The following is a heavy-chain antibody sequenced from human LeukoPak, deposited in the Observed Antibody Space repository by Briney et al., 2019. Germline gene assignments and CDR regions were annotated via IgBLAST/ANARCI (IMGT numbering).Heavy chain of an antibody. CDR1: GGSFSDYY. CDR3: ARVVRYYDSRGYYNTPYYFDS. V-gene: IGHV4-34*01. D-gene: IGHD3-22*01. CDR2: INHSGST. J-gene: IGHJ4*02. Sequence: SETLSLTCAVYGGSFSDYYWTWIRQPPGKGLEWIGEINHSGSTNYNPSLKSRVTISVDASSNQFSLELTSLTAADTAVYYCARVVRYYDSRGYYNTPYYFDSWGQGTLVTVSS.